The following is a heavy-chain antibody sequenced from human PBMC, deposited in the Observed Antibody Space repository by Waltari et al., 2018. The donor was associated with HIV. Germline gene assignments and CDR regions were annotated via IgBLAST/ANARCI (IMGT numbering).Heavy chain of an antibody. CDR1: GFAFNSHG. CDR2: HSGGGGST. CDR3: AKSPRAAPYYFDS. D-gene: IGHD6-13*01. V-gene: IGHV3-23*01. J-gene: IGHJ4*02. Sequence: EVHLLESGGGLVQPGGSLRLSCAASGFAFNSHGMNWVRSTPGRGLEWVSGHSGGGGSTYYADSVKGRFTISRDSFNNTLYLHMTSLRAEDTALYFCAKSPRAAPYYFDSWGQGTQVTVSS.